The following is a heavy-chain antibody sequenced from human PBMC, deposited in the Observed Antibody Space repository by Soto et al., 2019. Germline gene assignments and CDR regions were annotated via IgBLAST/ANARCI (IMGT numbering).Heavy chain of an antibody. CDR2: ISDYNGNT. Sequence: QVQLVQSGAEVKKPGASVKVSCKASGYTFTSYGISWVRQAPGQGLEWMGWISDYNGNTNYAQKLQGRVTMNTDTSTRTVYMELRSLRSDDTAVYYCARDRFGEEVTTEYFQHWGQGTLVTVSS. D-gene: IGHD3-10*01. J-gene: IGHJ1*01. V-gene: IGHV1-18*01. CDR3: ARDRFGEEVTTEYFQH. CDR1: GYTFTSYG.